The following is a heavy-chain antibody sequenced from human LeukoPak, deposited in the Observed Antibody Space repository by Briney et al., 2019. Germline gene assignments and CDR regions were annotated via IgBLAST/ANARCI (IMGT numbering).Heavy chain of an antibody. Sequence: GGSLRLSCAASGFTFSDYYMSWIRQAPGKGLEWVSYISSSGGSTYYADSVKGRFTISRDNAKNSLYLQMNSLRAEDTAVYYRARFSGTYHGYFDYWGQGTLVTVSS. D-gene: IGHD1-26*01. CDR2: ISSSGGST. CDR1: GFTFSDYY. J-gene: IGHJ4*02. V-gene: IGHV3-11*04. CDR3: ARFSGTYHGYFDY.